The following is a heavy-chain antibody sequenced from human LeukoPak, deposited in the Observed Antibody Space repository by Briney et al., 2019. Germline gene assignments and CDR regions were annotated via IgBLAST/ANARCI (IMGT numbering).Heavy chain of an antibody. D-gene: IGHD5-18*01. Sequence: ESGGSLRLSCAASGFTVSSSYMSWVRQAPGKGLEWVSVIYSGGSTYYADSVKGRFTISRDNSKNTLYLQMNSLRAEDTAVYYCARGAGTSYGYSWFDPWGQGTLVTVSS. CDR2: IYSGGST. V-gene: IGHV3-66*01. CDR1: GFTVSSSY. J-gene: IGHJ5*02. CDR3: ARGAGTSYGYSWFDP.